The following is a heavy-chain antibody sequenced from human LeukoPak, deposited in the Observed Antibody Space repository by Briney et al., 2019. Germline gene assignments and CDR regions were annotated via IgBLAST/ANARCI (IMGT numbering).Heavy chain of an antibody. Sequence: TPGGSLRLSCAASGYTFNDYYMSWVRQAPGKGLEWVSYISSSVSTIYYADSVKGRFTVSRDNSKNTLYLQMNSLRAEDTAVYYCAKEHSSSSSDAFDAWGQGTMVTVSS. J-gene: IGHJ3*01. V-gene: IGHV3-11*01. CDR1: GYTFNDYY. CDR3: AKEHSSSSSDAFDA. D-gene: IGHD6-6*01. CDR2: ISSSVSTI.